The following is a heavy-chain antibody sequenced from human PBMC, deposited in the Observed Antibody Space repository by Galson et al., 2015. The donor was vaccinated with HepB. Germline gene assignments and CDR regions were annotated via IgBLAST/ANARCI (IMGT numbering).Heavy chain of an antibody. J-gene: IGHJ4*02. V-gene: IGHV3-9*01. Sequence: SLRLSCAASGFTFDDYAMHWVRQAPGKGLEWVSGISWDSGSIGYADSVKGRFTISRDNAKNSLYLQMNSLRAEDTALYYCAKGYSGSYYSLGAIDYWGQGTLVTVSS. D-gene: IGHD1-26*01. CDR3: AKGYSGSYYSLGAIDY. CDR2: ISWDSGSI. CDR1: GFTFDDYA.